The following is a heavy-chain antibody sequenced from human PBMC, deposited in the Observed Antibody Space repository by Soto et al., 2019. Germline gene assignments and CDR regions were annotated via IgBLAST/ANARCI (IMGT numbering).Heavy chain of an antibody. V-gene: IGHV3-33*01. CDR1: GFTFSSYG. J-gene: IGHJ4*02. CDR2: IWYDGSNK. Sequence: QVQLVESGGGVVQPGRSLRLSCAASGFTFSSYGMHWVRQAPGKGLEWVAVIWYDGSNKYYADSVKGRFTISRDNSKNTLYLQMNILRAEDTAVYYCARERKSGYDEVGFDYWGQGTLVTVSS. CDR3: ARERKSGYDEVGFDY. D-gene: IGHD5-12*01.